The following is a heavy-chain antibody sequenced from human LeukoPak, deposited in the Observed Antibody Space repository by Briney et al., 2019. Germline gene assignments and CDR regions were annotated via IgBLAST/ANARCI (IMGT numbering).Heavy chain of an antibody. D-gene: IGHD1-1*01. CDR2: IYHSGGT. V-gene: IGHV4-38-2*02. CDR3: ARDPGSGTHDY. Sequence: SETLSLTCAVSGYSLSSGYYLAWIRQPPGNGLEWIGSIYHSGGTYYNPSFKGRVSISVDTSKNQISLKLDFVTAADTAFYYCARDPGSGTHDYWGQGTLVTVSS. CDR1: GYSLSSGYY. J-gene: IGHJ4*02.